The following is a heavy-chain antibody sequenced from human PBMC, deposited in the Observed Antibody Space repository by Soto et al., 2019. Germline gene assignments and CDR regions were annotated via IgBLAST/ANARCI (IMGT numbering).Heavy chain of an antibody. J-gene: IGHJ6*02. CDR2: IYPGDSDT. D-gene: IGHD6-13*01. Sequence: PGESLKISCKGSGYSXTSYWIGWVRQMPGKGLEWMGIIYPGDSDTRYSPSFQGQVTISADKSISTAYLQWSSLKASDTAMYYCARTSAAGKYYYGMDVWGQGTTVTVSS. CDR1: GYSXTSYW. CDR3: ARTSAAGKYYYGMDV. V-gene: IGHV5-51*01.